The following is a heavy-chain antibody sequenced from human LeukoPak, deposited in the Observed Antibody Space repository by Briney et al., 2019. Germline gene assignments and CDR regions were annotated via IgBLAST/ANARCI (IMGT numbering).Heavy chain of an antibody. V-gene: IGHV4-34*01. CDR1: GGSFSGYY. Sequence: SETLSLTCAVYGGSFSGYYWSWIRQPPGKGLEWIGEINHSGGTNYNPSLKSRVTISVDTSKKQFSLKLSSVTAADTAVYYCARGITIFGVVIDWGQGTLVTVSS. CDR3: ARGITIFGVVID. J-gene: IGHJ4*02. CDR2: INHSGGT. D-gene: IGHD3-3*01.